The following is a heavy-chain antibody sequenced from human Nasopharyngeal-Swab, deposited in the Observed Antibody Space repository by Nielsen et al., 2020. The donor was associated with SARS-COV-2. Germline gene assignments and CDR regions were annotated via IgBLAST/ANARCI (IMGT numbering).Heavy chain of an antibody. CDR2: IYHRGST. Sequence: WIRQPTGKGLEWIGYIYHRGSTYYNPTLKRRVTISVDRSKNQFSLKLSSLTAADTAVYYCARVGGDYYYYYYMDVWGKGTTVTVSS. V-gene: IGHV4-30-2*01. D-gene: IGHD1-26*01. J-gene: IGHJ6*03. CDR3: ARVGGDYYYYYYMDV.